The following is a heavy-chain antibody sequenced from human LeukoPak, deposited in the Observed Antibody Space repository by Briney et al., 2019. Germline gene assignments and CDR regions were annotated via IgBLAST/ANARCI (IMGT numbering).Heavy chain of an antibody. D-gene: IGHD3-22*01. CDR3: ARRFNYYDSSGYYEGFYFDY. V-gene: IGHV1-18*01. CDR2: ISAY. Sequence: ASVKVSCKASGYTFTSYGISWVRQAPGQGLEWMGWISAYAQKFQGRVTMTTDTSTSTAYMELRSLRYDDTAVYYCARRFNYYDSSGYYEGFYFDYWGQGTLVTVSS. J-gene: IGHJ4*02. CDR1: GYTFTSYG.